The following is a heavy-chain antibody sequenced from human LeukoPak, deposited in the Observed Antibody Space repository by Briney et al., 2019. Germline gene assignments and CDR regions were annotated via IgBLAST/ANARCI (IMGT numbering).Heavy chain of an antibody. D-gene: IGHD6-13*01. J-gene: IGHJ6*03. Sequence: GGSLRLSCAASGFTFSSYTMNWVRQAPGKGLEWVSSISTSSIYMYYADSVKGRFTVSRDNAKNSLYLQIDSLSAEDTALYYCARGAGNYYYYRYMDVWGKGTTVTVFS. V-gene: IGHV3-21*01. CDR2: ISTSSIYM. CDR3: ARGAGNYYYYRYMDV. CDR1: GFTFSSYT.